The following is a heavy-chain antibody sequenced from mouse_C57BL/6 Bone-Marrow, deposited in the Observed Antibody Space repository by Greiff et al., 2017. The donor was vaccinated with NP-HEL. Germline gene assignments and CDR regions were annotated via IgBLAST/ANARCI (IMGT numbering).Heavy chain of an antibody. CDR2: LWSGGST. J-gene: IGHJ4*01. V-gene: IGHV2-2*01. D-gene: IGHD1-1*01. CDR1: GFSFTSYG. CDR3: ARKITTVGDAMDY. Sequence: VQLQPSGPGLVQPSQSLSITCTVSGFSFTSYGVHCVRQSPGKGLAWLGVLWSGGSTAYNAAFISRLSISKDNSKSQVFFKMNSLQADDTAIYYCARKITTVGDAMDYWGQGTSVTVSS.